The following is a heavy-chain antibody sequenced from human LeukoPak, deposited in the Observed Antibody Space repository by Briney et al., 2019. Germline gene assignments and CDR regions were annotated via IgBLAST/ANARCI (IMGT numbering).Heavy chain of an antibody. V-gene: IGHV1-2*02. Sequence: WASVKVSCKASGYTFTGYYMHWVRQAPGQGLEWMGWINPNSGGTNYAQKFQGRVTMTRDTSISTAYMELSRLRSDDTAVYYCAREGANTAMATNYGMDVWGQGTTVTVSS. CDR2: INPNSGGT. J-gene: IGHJ6*02. CDR1: GYTFTGYY. D-gene: IGHD5-18*01. CDR3: AREGANTAMATNYGMDV.